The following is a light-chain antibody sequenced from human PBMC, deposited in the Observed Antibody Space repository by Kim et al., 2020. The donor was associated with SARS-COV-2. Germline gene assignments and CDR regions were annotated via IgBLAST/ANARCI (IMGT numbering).Light chain of an antibody. CDR1: QSVSSN. V-gene: IGKV3D-15*01. J-gene: IGKJ1*01. Sequence: EIVMTQSPATLSVSPGERATLSCRASQSVSSNLACYQQKHGPAPRLLIYGASPRATGIPARFSGSGSGTEFTLTISSLQSEDFAVYYCQKYNNWPRTFGQGAKGDIK. CDR2: GAS. CDR3: QKYNNWPRT.